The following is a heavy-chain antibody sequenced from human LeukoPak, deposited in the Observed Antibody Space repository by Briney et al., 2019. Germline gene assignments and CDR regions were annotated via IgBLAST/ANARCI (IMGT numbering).Heavy chain of an antibody. V-gene: IGHV3-53*01. CDR3: ARDTDTVTTILDY. Sequence: GGSLRLSCVASGFTVSSSYMSWVRQAPGKGLEWVSVFYSGGKTYYTDSVKGRFTISRDNSKNTLYLQMNSLRAEDTAVYYCARDTDTVTTILDYWGQGTLVTVSS. CDR2: FYSGGKT. CDR1: GFTVSSSY. D-gene: IGHD4-17*01. J-gene: IGHJ4*02.